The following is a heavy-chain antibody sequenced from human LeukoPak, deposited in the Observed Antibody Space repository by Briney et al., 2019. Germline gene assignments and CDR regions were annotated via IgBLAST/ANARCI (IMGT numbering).Heavy chain of an antibody. CDR2: ISSSSSYR. CDR3: ARDRGGSYRFDY. J-gene: IGHJ4*02. V-gene: IGHV3-21*01. Sequence: GGSLRLSCTGSGFTFSSYSMNWVRQAPGKGLEWVSSISSSSSYRYYEESVKGRFSISRDNAKNSLYLQMNSLRAEDTAVYYCARDRGGSYRFDYWGQGTLVTVSS. CDR1: GFTFSSYS. D-gene: IGHD1-26*01.